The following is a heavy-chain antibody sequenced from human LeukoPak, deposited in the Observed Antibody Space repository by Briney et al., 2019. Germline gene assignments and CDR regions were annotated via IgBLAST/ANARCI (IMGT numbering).Heavy chain of an antibody. D-gene: IGHD1-26*01. CDR2: LSANGGST. CDR3: ASSLVGDGRGYDAFDI. J-gene: IGHJ3*02. Sequence: SGGSLRLSCAASGFTLTSYAMVWVRQAPGKGLEWVSALSANGGSTNYADSVKGRFTVSRDNSKNTLYLQMNSLRVEDTAVYYCASSLVGDGRGYDAFDIWGQGTMVTVSS. CDR1: GFTLTSYA. V-gene: IGHV3-23*01.